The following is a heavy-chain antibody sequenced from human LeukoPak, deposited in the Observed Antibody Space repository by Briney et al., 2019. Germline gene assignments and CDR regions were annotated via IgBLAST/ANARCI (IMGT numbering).Heavy chain of an antibody. CDR1: GFTFSRYW. V-gene: IGHV3-74*01. CDR2: INPDGSTT. Sequence: GGSLRLSCAASGFTFSRYWIHWVRQASGKGLEWVSRINPDGSTTTYADSVKGRFTISRDNSKNTLYLQMNSLRAEDTAVYYCARVHSSGWYSLNDWGQGTLVTVSS. CDR3: ARVHSSGWYSLND. J-gene: IGHJ4*02. D-gene: IGHD6-19*01.